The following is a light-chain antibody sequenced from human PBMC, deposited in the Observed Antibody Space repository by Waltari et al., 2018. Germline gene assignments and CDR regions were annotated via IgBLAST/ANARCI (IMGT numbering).Light chain of an antibody. CDR3: QQPPGT. J-gene: IGKJ4*01. CDR2: AAS. V-gene: IGKV1-9*01. CDR1: RDIRNY. Sequence: DIQLTQSPSFLSASVGVRVTFTCRASRDIRNYLAWYQQKSGKAPKLLIFAASTLQSGVPSRFSGSGSGTEFTLTISSLQPEDLATYYCQQPPGTFGGGTKVEIK.